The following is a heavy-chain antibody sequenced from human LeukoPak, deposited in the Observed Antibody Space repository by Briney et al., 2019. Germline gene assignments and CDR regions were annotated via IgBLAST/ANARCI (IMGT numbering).Heavy chain of an antibody. Sequence: GGSLRLSCAASGFTFSSYSMNWVRQAPGKGLEWVSSISSSSYIYYADSVKGRFTISRGNAKNSLYLQMNSLRAEDTAVYYCARDQAYYYDSSGHDYWGQGTLVTVSS. CDR2: ISSSSYI. CDR1: GFTFSSYS. CDR3: ARDQAYYYDSSGHDY. V-gene: IGHV3-21*01. J-gene: IGHJ4*02. D-gene: IGHD3-22*01.